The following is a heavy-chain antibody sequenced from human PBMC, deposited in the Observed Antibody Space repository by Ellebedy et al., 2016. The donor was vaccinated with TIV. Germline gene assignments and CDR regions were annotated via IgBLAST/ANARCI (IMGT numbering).Heavy chain of an antibody. CDR1: GFTFSSYG. V-gene: IGHV3-33*01. CDR3: ARDNVYYDFWSGSYWYFDL. Sequence: GESLKISCAASGFTFSSYGMHWVRQAPGKGLEWVAVIWYDGSNKYYADSVKGRFTISRDNSKNTLYLQMNSLRAEDTAVYYCARDNVYYDFWSGSYWYFDLWGRGTLVTVSS. CDR2: IWYDGSNK. D-gene: IGHD3-3*01. J-gene: IGHJ2*01.